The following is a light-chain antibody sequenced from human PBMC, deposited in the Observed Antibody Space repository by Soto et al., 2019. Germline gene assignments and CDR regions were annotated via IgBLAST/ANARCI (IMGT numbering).Light chain of an antibody. Sequence: QSALTQPASVSGSPGQSITISCTGTSSDVGSYNLVSWYQQHPGKAPKLMIYEGTNRPSGVSNRFSGSKSGNTASLTISGLQAEYEAHYYCSTNAGRVVFGGGTQLTVL. CDR3: STNAGRVV. V-gene: IGLV2-23*01. CDR1: SSDVGSYNL. CDR2: EGT. J-gene: IGLJ3*02.